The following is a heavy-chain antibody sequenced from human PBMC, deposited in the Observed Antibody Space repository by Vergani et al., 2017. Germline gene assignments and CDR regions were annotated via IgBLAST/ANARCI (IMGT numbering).Heavy chain of an antibody. CDR2: INPSGGST. J-gene: IGHJ5*02. CDR3: ARAPGRRITMVRPPLGLEHDR. CDR1: GYTFTSYY. Sequence: QVQLVQSGAEVKKPGASVKVSCKASGYTFTSYYMHWVRQAPGQGLEWMGIINPSGGSTSYAQKFQGRVTMTRDTSTSTVYMELSSLRSEDTAVYYCARAPGRRITMVRPPLGLEHDRWGQGTLVAVSS. V-gene: IGHV1-46*03. D-gene: IGHD3-10*01.